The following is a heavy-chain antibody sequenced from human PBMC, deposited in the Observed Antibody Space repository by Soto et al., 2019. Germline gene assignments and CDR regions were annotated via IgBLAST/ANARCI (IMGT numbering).Heavy chain of an antibody. J-gene: IGHJ6*02. Sequence: PGGSLRLSCVASGFTFTNFWMSWVRQAPGKGLEWVANIKGDGSEKRYVDSVKGRVTISRDNAKNSVYLQMNNLRVEDTALYYCGRDEVRNGVGVWGQGTTVTVSS. CDR3: GRDEVRNGVGV. CDR2: IKGDGSEK. V-gene: IGHV3-7*01. CDR1: GFTFTNFW.